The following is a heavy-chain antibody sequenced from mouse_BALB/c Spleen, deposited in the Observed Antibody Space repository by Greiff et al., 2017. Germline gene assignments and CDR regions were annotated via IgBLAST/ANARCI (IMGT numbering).Heavy chain of an antibody. D-gene: IGHD4-1*01. Sequence: VQLQQSGPELVKPGASVKMSCKASGYTFTSYVMHWVKQKPGQGLEWIGYINPYNDGTKYNEKFKGKATLTSDKSSSTAYMELSSLTSEDSAVYYCAREEDGTWAWFAYWGQGTLVTVSA. CDR2: INPYNDGT. CDR3: AREEDGTWAWFAY. J-gene: IGHJ3*01. CDR1: GYTFTSYV. V-gene: IGHV1-14*01.